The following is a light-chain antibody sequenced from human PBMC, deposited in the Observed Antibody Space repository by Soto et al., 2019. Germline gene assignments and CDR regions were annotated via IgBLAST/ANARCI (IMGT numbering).Light chain of an antibody. CDR1: QSISSY. CDR2: AAS. J-gene: IGKJ1*01. CDR3: PQSYSTPWT. Sequence: DIQMTQSPSSLFASVGDRVTITCRASQSISSYLNWYQQKPGKAPKLLIYAASSLQSGVPSRFSGSGSGTDFTLTISSLQPEDFATYYCPQSYSTPWTFGQGTKVDI. V-gene: IGKV1-39*01.